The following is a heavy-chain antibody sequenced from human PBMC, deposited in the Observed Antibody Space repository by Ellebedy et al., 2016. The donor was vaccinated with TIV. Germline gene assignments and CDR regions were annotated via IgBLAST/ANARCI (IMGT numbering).Heavy chain of an antibody. Sequence: AASVKVSCKASGYTFTKYNINWVRQSTGQGLEWMGWVNPNSGDTDYAQKFRDRVTMTRDTSTNTAYLELSSLRSEDTAVYYCATDGLRAFDYWGQGTLVTVSS. V-gene: IGHV1-8*01. D-gene: IGHD2-8*01. J-gene: IGHJ4*02. CDR3: ATDGLRAFDY. CDR2: VNPNSGDT. CDR1: GYTFTKYN.